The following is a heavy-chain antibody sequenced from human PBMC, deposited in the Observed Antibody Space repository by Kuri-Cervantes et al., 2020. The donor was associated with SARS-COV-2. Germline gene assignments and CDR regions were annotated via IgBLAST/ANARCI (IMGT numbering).Heavy chain of an antibody. V-gene: IGHV3-48*02. D-gene: IGHD4-23*01. CDR2: ISSSSSTI. Sequence: GGSLRLSCAASGFTFSSYSMNWVRQAPGKGLEWVSYISSSSSTIYYADSVKGRFTISRDNAKNSLYLQMNSLRDEDTAVYYCARVDRTGGNAFVDYWGQGTLVTVSS. CDR3: ARVDRTGGNAFVDY. J-gene: IGHJ4*02. CDR1: GFTFSSYS.